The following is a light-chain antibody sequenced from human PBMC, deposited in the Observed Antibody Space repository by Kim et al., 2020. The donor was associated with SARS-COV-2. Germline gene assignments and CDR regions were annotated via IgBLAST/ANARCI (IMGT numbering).Light chain of an antibody. Sequence: PGERAILACSASQIVANYLAWYQQKPGQAPRLLIYDASNRATGIPPRFSGSGSGTDFTLTISSLEPEDFAVYYCQLRTNWPPRITFGGGTKVDIK. J-gene: IGKJ4*02. CDR3: QLRTNWPPRIT. V-gene: IGKV3-11*01. CDR1: QIVANY. CDR2: DAS.